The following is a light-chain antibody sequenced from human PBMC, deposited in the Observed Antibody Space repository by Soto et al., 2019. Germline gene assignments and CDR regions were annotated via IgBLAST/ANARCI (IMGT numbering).Light chain of an antibody. CDR1: QSVGTS. CDR3: QHRSTWRRS. J-gene: IGKJ4*02. V-gene: IGKV3-11*01. Sequence: DIVLTQSPAILSLSPGDRASLSCRASQSVGTSLAWYKQQPGQPPRLLIHDATYRASGVPDRFRGSGSGTAFSLSISSLEPDDFAVYYCQHRSTWRRSFGRGTKVE. CDR2: DAT.